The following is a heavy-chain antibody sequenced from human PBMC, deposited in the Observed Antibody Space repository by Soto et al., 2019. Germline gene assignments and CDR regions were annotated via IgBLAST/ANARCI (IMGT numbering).Heavy chain of an antibody. CDR2: IIRGGST. CDR3: ARPHFDSNTFYYYFDY. D-gene: IGHD3-22*01. CDR1: GGSFSGYY. V-gene: IGHV4-34*12. J-gene: IGHJ4*02. Sequence: SETLSLTCSVYGGSFSGYYWSWIRQPPGKGLEWIGEIIRGGSTNYSPSLKSRVTISVDTSMNQLSLELSSVTAADTAVYYCARPHFDSNTFYYYFDYWGQGTLVTVSS.